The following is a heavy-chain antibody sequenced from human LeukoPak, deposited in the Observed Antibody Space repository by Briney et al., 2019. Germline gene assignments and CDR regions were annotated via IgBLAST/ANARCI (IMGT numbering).Heavy chain of an antibody. CDR1: GFTFRSYA. J-gene: IGHJ4*02. CDR3: ASTSGWYEPIDY. D-gene: IGHD6-19*01. V-gene: IGHV3-33*08. CDR2: IWYDGSNK. Sequence: PGGSLRLSCAASGFTFRSYAMHWVRQAPGKGLEWVAVIWYDGSNKYYADSVRGRFTISRDNSKNTLYLQMNSLRAEDTAVYYCASTSGWYEPIDYWGQGTLVTVSS.